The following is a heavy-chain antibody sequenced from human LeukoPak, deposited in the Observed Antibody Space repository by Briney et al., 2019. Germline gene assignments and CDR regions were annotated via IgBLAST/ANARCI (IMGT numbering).Heavy chain of an antibody. V-gene: IGHV1-18*01. D-gene: IGHD3-3*01. J-gene: IGHJ4*02. CDR3: ARSEYYDFWSGYFGY. CDR1: GYTFTSYG. Sequence: GASVKVSCKASGYTFTSYGFSWVRQAPGQGLEWMGWISAYNGNTDYPQNLQGRVTLTTDTSTSTAYMELRSLRSDDTAVYYCARSEYYDFWSGYFGYWGQGTLVTVSS. CDR2: ISAYNGNT.